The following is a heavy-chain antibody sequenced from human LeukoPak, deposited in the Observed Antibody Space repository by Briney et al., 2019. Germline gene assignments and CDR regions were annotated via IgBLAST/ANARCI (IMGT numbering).Heavy chain of an antibody. CDR3: ARDIFLIYCSSTSCSPWNWFDP. CDR1: GYTFTGYY. Sequence: ASVKVSCKASGYTFTGYYMHWVRQAPGQGLEWMGWINPNSGGTNYAQKFQGRVTMTRDTSISTAYMELSRLRSDDTAVYYCARDIFLIYCSSTSCSPWNWFDPWGQGTLVTVSS. J-gene: IGHJ5*02. D-gene: IGHD2-2*01. V-gene: IGHV1-2*02. CDR2: INPNSGGT.